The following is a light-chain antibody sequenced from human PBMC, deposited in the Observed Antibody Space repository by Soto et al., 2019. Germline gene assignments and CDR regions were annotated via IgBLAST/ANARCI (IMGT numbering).Light chain of an antibody. CDR2: GAS. CDR3: QQYDRWPVT. Sequence: EVVMTQSPATLSVSPVERVTFSCRASQSVTTNLAWYQHKPGQSPRLLISGASTGASGIPPRFSGSGSGTEFTLTIDRLQSADFAVYYCQQYDRWPVTFGGGTKVDIK. V-gene: IGKV3-15*01. J-gene: IGKJ4*01. CDR1: QSVTTN.